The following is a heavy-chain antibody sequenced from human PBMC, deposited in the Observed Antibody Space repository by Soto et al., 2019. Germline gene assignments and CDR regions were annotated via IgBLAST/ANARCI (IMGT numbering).Heavy chain of an antibody. Sequence: EVQLLESGGGLVQPGGSLRLSCAASGFTFSNSAMDRVRQTPGKGLEWVSTISTSGAIRYYADSVKGRFTISRDNFKNTLYLQMNSLRAEDTAVYYCAKDRAWGQGTLVTVSS. V-gene: IGHV3-23*01. J-gene: IGHJ5*02. CDR1: GFTFSNSA. CDR3: AKDRA. CDR2: ISTSGAIR.